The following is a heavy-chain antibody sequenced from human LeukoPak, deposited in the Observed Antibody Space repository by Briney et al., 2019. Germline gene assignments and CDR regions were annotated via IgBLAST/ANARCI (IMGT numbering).Heavy chain of an antibody. V-gene: IGHV3-21*01. CDR2: ISFTSVI. CDR1: GFTFSSYS. J-gene: IGHJ4*02. Sequence: GGSLRLSCAASGFTFSSYSMNWVRQAPGKGLERVSSISFTSVISYADSVKGRFTISRDNAKNSLFLQMYSLRAEDTAVYYCAREQTRGGDLDFWGQGALVTVSS. D-gene: IGHD2-21*02. CDR3: AREQTRGGDLDF.